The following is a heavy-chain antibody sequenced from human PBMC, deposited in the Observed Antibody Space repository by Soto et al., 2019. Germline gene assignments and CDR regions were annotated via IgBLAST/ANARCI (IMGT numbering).Heavy chain of an antibody. J-gene: IGHJ6*02. Sequence: GGDLRDPCGGSGVTLRRQAKSGGRQAPGKGLEWVSAITGSGGSTYYADSVKGRFTISRHNSQNTLYLTMNSLRAEDTAVYYCEKDPQSTYSSSPSGYYYGRDVWGQRTTVTVSS. D-gene: IGHD6-6*01. CDR2: ITGSGGST. CDR1: GVTLRRQA. CDR3: EKDPQSTYSSSPSGYYYGRDV. V-gene: IGHV3-23*01.